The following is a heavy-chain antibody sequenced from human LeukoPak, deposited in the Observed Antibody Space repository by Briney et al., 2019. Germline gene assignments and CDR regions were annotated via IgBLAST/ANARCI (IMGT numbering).Heavy chain of an antibody. CDR3: ARDLGGGTDFDY. Sequence: SETLSLTCTVSGGSISSYYWSWIRQPPGKGLEWIGYIYYSGSTNYNPSHKSRVTISVDTSKNQFSLKLSSVTAADTAVYYCARDLGGGTDFDYWGQGTLVTVSS. J-gene: IGHJ4*02. CDR2: IYYSGST. CDR1: GGSISSYY. V-gene: IGHV4-59*01. D-gene: IGHD4-23*01.